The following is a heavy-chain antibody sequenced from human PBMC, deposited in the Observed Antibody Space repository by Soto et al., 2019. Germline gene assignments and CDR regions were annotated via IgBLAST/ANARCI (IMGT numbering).Heavy chain of an antibody. Sequence: GGSLRLSCAASGFTFSSYSMNWVRQAPGKGLEWVSYISSSSSTIYYADSVKGRFTISRDNAKNSLYLQMNSLRAEDTAVYYCARDSSGWYDYWGQGTLVTVSS. V-gene: IGHV3-48*01. CDR2: ISSSSSTI. D-gene: IGHD6-19*01. CDR1: GFTFSSYS. J-gene: IGHJ4*02. CDR3: ARDSSGWYDY.